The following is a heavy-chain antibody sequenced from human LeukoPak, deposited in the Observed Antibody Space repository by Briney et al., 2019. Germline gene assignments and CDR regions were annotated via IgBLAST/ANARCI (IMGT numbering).Heavy chain of an antibody. CDR3: XXXXXXDSGYGNFDY. CDR1: GFTFDDYA. CDR2: INWNSDSI. D-gene: IGHD5-12*01. V-gene: IGHV3-9*01. J-gene: IGHJ4*02. Sequence: GGSLRLSCAASGFTFDDYAMHWVRQAPGKGLEWVSGINWNSDSIGYADSVKGRFTTSRDNAKNSLYLQMNSLRAEDTAFYYXXXXXXXDSGYGNFDYWGQGTLVTVSS.